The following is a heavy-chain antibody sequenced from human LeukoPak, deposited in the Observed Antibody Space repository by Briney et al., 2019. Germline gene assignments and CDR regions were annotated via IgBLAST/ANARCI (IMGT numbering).Heavy chain of an antibody. J-gene: IGHJ5*02. D-gene: IGHD3-3*01. CDR3: ARDPSIYDFWSGYFPSGGWFDP. V-gene: IGHV3-21*01. CDR1: GFTFSSYS. Sequence: GGSLRLSCAASGFTFSSYSMNWVRQAPGKGLEWVSSISSSSSYIYYADSVKGRFTISGDNAKNSLYLQMNSLRAEDTAVYYCARDPSIYDFWSGYFPSGGWFDPWGQGTLVTVSS. CDR2: ISSSSSYI.